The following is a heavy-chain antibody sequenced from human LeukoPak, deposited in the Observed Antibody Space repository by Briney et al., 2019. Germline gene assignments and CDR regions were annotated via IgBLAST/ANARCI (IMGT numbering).Heavy chain of an antibody. CDR3: ARVNDDDDVFDI. CDR1: GYTFTSYD. V-gene: IGHV1-8*03. CDR2: MNPNSGNT. D-gene: IGHD1-1*01. Sequence: ASVKVSCKASGYTFTSYDINWVRQATGQGLEWMGWMNPNSGNTGYAQKFQGRVTITRNTSISTAYMELSSLRSEDTAVYYCARVNDDDDVFDIWGQGTMVTVSS. J-gene: IGHJ3*02.